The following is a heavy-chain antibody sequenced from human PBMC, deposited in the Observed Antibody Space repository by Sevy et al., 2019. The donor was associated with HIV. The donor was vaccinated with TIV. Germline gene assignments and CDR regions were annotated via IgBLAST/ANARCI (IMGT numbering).Heavy chain of an antibody. V-gene: IGHV4-30-2*01. CDR1: GGSISSGGYS. J-gene: IGHJ5*02. CDR2: IYHSGST. Sequence: SETLSLTCAVSGGSISSGGYSWSWIRQPPGKGLEWIGYIYHSGSTYYNPSLKSRVTISVDRSKNQFSLKLSSVTAADTAVYYCARVGSGSGSSGGPVRFDLWGQGTLVTVSS. D-gene: IGHD3-10*01. CDR3: ARVGSGSGSSGGPVRFDL.